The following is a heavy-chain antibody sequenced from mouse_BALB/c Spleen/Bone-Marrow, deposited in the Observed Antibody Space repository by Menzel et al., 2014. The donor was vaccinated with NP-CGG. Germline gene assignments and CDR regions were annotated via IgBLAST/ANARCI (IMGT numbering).Heavy chain of an antibody. Sequence: QVQLQQSGAELVMPGASVKMSCKASGYTFTDYWMHWMKQRPGQGLEWIGAIDTSDSYTSYNQKFKGKATLTVDESSSTAYMQLSSLTSEDSAVYYCAREGYGYQYFDYWGQGTPLTVSS. CDR1: GYTFTDYW. V-gene: IGHV1-69*01. D-gene: IGHD2-2*01. CDR3: AREGYGYQYFDY. J-gene: IGHJ2*01. CDR2: IDTSDSYT.